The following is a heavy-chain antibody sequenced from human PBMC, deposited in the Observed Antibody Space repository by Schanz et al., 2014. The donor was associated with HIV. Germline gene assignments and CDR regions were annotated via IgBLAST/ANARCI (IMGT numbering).Heavy chain of an antibody. V-gene: IGHV3-33*08. J-gene: IGHJ6*02. CDR2: IWYDRTNK. D-gene: IGHD6-19*01. CDR1: GFTFTSYC. CDR3: ARASRIAVADTDPRRHYQYGMDV. Sequence: HVQLVESGGGAVQPGKSLRVSCAASGFTFTSYCMHLARQTPGRGLEWVAVIWYDRTNKYYADSVKGRFTISRDNSKNMLYLDMSSLRAEDSGVYFCARASRIAVADTDPRRHYQYGMDVWGQGTTVTVSS.